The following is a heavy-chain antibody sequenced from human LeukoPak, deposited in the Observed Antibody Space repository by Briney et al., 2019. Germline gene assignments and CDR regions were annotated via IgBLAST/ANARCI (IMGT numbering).Heavy chain of an antibody. Sequence: GASVKVSCKASGGTFSSYAISWVRQAPGQGLEWMGGIIPIFGTANYAQKFQGRVTMTEDTSTDTAYMELSSLRSEDTAVYYCATEFGPTPRVVVVPAAPRGYYYYGMDVWGQGTTVTVSS. CDR1: GGTFSSYA. D-gene: IGHD2-2*01. J-gene: IGHJ6*02. V-gene: IGHV1-69*06. CDR3: ATEFGPTPRVVVVPAAPRGYYYYGMDV. CDR2: IIPIFGTA.